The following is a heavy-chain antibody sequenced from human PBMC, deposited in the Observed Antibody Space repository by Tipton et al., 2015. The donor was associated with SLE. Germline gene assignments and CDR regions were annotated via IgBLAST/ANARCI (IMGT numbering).Heavy chain of an antibody. J-gene: IGHJ5*02. D-gene: IGHD3-22*01. CDR3: ARVRDFFDTSAAYSGWFDP. Sequence: TLSLTCTVSGVSISSGDSYWSWIRQHPGKGLEWIGYIYYSGSTYYNPSLKSRVTISVDTSKSQFYLRLSFVTAADTAVYYCARVRDFFDTSAAYSGWFDPWGQGTLVTVSS. CDR1: GVSISSGDSY. CDR2: IYYSGST. V-gene: IGHV4-31*03.